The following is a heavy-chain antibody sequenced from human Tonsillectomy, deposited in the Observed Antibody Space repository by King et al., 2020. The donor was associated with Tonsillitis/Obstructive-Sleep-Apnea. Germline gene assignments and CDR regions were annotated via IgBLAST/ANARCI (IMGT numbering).Heavy chain of an antibody. CDR3: ARGRGDFWGGNANWFDP. J-gene: IGHJ5*02. CDR1: GGSFIRYY. Sequence: VQLQQWGAGLLKPSETLSLTCAVYGGSFIRYYWSWVRQPPGKGLEWIWEINHCGSTNYNPSLKSRVTISVDTSKNHFPLGLTSLTAADTAVYYCARGRGDFWGGNANWFDPWGQGTLVTVSS. V-gene: IGHV4-34*01. D-gene: IGHD3-3*01. CDR2: INHCGST.